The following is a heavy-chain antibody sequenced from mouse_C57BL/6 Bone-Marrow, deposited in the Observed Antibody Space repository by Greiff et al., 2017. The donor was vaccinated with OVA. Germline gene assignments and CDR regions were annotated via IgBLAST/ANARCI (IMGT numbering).Heavy chain of an antibody. Sequence: VQLQQSGAELVRPGASVKLSCTASGFNIKDYYMHWVKQRPEQGLEWIGRIDPEDGDTEYAPKFQGKATMTADTSSNTAYLQLSRLTSEDTAVYYCTRLTTVVAPFAYWGQGTLVTVSA. CDR3: TRLTTVVAPFAY. CDR1: GFNIKDYY. V-gene: IGHV14-1*01. J-gene: IGHJ3*01. CDR2: IDPEDGDT. D-gene: IGHD1-1*01.